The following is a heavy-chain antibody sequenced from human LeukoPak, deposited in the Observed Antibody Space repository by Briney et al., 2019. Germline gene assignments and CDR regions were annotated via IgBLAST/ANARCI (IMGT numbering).Heavy chain of an antibody. Sequence: SETLSLTCTVSGYSISSGYYWGWIRQPPGKGLEWIGSIYHSGSTYYNPSLKSRVTISVDTSKNQFSLKLSSVTAADTAVYYCARHNIQLWLGSYYYHYYYYMDVWGKGTTVTISS. CDR1: GYSISSGYY. J-gene: IGHJ6*03. CDR2: IYHSGST. V-gene: IGHV4-38-2*02. CDR3: ARHNIQLWLGSYYYHYYYYMDV. D-gene: IGHD5-18*01.